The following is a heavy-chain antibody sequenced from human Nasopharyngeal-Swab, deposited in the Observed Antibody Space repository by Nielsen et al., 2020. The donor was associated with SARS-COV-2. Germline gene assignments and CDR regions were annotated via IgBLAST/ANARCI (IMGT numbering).Heavy chain of an antibody. V-gene: IGHV4-31*02. CDR2: IYYSGST. Sequence: RQAPGKGLEWIGYIYYSGSTYYNPSLKSRVTISVDTSKNQFSLKLSSVTAADTAVYYCSRGGYGSGSYHFDYWGRGTLVTVSS. D-gene: IGHD3-10*01. J-gene: IGHJ4*02. CDR3: SRGGYGSGSYHFDY.